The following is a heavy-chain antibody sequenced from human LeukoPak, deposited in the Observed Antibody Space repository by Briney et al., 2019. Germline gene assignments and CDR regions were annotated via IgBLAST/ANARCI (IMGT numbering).Heavy chain of an antibody. CDR1: GETFPNAS. CDR3: TTGNP. CDR2: IKSKILGGTT. V-gene: IGHV3-15*01. J-gene: IGHJ5*02. Sequence: PGGSLRISCGTSGETFPNASISWGRQAPGKGLEWVGLIKSKILGGTTHYAAPVKGRFTISRDDSKDTLYLQMNSLKPEDTAVYYCTTGNPWGQGTLVTVSS.